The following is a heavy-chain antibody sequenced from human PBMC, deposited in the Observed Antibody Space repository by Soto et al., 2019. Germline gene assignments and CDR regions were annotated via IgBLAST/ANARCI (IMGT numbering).Heavy chain of an antibody. Sequence: SDTLSLTCTVSGGSISSSSYYWGWIRQPPGKGLEWIGSIYYSGSTYYNPSLKSRVTISVDTSKNQFSLKLSSVTAADTAVYYCARSRLRLHFEYWGQGTLVTVSS. D-gene: IGHD3-16*01. J-gene: IGHJ4*02. CDR3: ARSRLRLHFEY. CDR1: GGSISSSSYY. CDR2: IYYSGST. V-gene: IGHV4-39*01.